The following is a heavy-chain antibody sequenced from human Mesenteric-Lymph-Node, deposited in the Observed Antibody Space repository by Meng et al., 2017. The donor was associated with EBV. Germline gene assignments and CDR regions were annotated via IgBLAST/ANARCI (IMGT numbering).Heavy chain of an antibody. CDR1: EFSVSVYT. J-gene: IGHJ5*02. Sequence: EVRLWGGGARCGTRGGSRAFSFSSSEFSVSVYTMDWVRQARGKGLEWVSHVSGSGGSTYYADSVTGRFTIYRDNSKNTLYLQMNSLGVGETAVYYCVKDLAVAGTWGQGTLVTVSS. D-gene: IGHD6-19*01. CDR2: VSGSGGST. CDR3: VKDLAVAGT. V-gene: IGHV3-23*01.